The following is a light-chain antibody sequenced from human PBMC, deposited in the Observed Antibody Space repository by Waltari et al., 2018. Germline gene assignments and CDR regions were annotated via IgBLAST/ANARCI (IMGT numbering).Light chain of an antibody. CDR3: QQYNNWPRP. V-gene: IGKV3-15*01. CDR1: QSVSSN. CDR2: GAS. Sequence: EIVMTQSPATLSVSPGERATLSCRASQSVSSNLAWYLQKPGQAPRLLMYGASTRATGIPARFSGSGSGTEFTLTISSLQSEDFAVYYCQQYNNWPRPFGPGTKVDIK. J-gene: IGKJ3*01.